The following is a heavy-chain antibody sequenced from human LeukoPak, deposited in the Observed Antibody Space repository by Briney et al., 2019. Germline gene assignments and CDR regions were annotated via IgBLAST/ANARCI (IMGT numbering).Heavy chain of an antibody. CDR2: ISYDGSNK. J-gene: IGHJ2*01. V-gene: IGHV3-30*18. D-gene: IGHD1-1*01. Sequence: GTSLRLSCAASGFTFSSYGMHWVRQAPGKGLEWVAVISYDGSNKFYADFVKGRFTISRDNSKNTMFLQMNSVRPDDTAVFYWAKPPPGGWNGGLDVGGRGTRVSVSS. CDR1: GFTFSSYG. CDR3: AKPPPGGWNGGLDV.